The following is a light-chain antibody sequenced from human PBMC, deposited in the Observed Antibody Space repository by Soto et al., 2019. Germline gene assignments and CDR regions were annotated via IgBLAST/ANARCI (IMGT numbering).Light chain of an antibody. V-gene: IGKV1-12*01. J-gene: IGKJ4*01. CDR3: QQTSSFPLT. CDR2: AAF. Sequence: DIQVTQSPSSVSASVGDRVTITCRASQGLVNWLAWYQQKPGKAPKLLIYAAFSFQSGVPSRFSGSGSGTDFTLTISSLQPEDFASFYCQQTSSFPLTFGGGTKVEIK. CDR1: QGLVNW.